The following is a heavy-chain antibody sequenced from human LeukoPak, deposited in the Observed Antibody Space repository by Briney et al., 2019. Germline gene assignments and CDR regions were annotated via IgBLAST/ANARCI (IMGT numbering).Heavy chain of an antibody. CDR1: GYNLDNYG. CDR3: ALGYIYGRYYCHY. CDR2: MSGYNGNT. V-gene: IGHV1-18*01. Sequence: ASVKVSCKASGYNLDNYGITWVRQAPGQGLEWMGWMSGYNGNTKYAQKFQGRVTMTTETSTNTVYTELRSLTSDDAAMYYCALGYIYGRYYCHYWGQGTLVTVSS. D-gene: IGHD5-18*01. J-gene: IGHJ4*02.